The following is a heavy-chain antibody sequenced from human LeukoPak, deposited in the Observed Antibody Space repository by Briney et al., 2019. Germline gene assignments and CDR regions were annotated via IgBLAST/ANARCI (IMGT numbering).Heavy chain of an antibody. V-gene: IGHV4-59*01. D-gene: IGHD2-21*02. J-gene: IGHJ3*02. CDR2: NYYSGST. CDR1: GGSISSYY. Sequence: SETLSLTCTVSGGSISSYYWSWIRQPPGKGLEWIGYNYYSGSTNYNPSLKSRVTISVDTSKNQFSLKLSSVTAADTAVYYCARVAGFSEAYCGGDCYSDAFDIWGQGTMVTVSS. CDR3: ARVAGFSEAYCGGDCYSDAFDI.